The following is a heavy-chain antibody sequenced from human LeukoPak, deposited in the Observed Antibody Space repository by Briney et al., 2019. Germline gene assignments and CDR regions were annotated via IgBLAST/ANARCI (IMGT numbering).Heavy chain of an antibody. CDR2: IYPGGST. V-gene: IGHV3-66*01. CDR1: GFTFSSYA. CDR3: ARDYLGVAGVSYFDY. D-gene: IGHD3-10*01. J-gene: IGHJ4*02. Sequence: GGSLRLSCAASGFTFSSYAMSWVRQAPGKGLEWVSVIYPGGSTYHADSVKGRFTISRDNSNNTLSLQMNSLRAEDTAVYYCARDYLGVAGVSYFDYWGQGTLVTVSS.